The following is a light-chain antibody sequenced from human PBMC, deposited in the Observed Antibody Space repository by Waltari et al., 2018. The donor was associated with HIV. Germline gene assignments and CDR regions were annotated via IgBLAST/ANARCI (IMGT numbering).Light chain of an antibody. CDR3: HQHHACPLT. CDR2: DAS. V-gene: IGKV1-9*01. J-gene: IGKJ3*01. Sequence: DILLTQSPPFLSASVGDRVTISCRASQGIMTYLACIQQKPGRAPKLLIFDASTLQSGVLSRIRSGGSGTQFTLTTNSLQPEEFAVYYCHQHHACPLTFGPGT. CDR1: QGIMTY.